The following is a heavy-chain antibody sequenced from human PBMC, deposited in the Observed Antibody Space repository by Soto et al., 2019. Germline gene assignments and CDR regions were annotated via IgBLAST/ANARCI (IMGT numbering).Heavy chain of an antibody. V-gene: IGHV4-31*03. Sequence: SETLSLTCTVSGGSISRGGYYLSWIRQHPGKGLEWIGFIYYSGYTYYNPSLKSRVSISVDTSKNQFALKLSSVTAADPAVYYCARVLGYCTGGNCYPDYWGQGNLVTV. CDR2: IYYSGYT. D-gene: IGHD2-15*01. CDR1: GGSISRGGYY. J-gene: IGHJ4*02. CDR3: ARVLGYCTGGNCYPDY.